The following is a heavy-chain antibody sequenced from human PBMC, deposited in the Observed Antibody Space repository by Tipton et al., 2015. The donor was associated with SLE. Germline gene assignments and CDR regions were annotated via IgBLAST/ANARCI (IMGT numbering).Heavy chain of an antibody. V-gene: IGHV3-33*08. D-gene: IGHD6-6*01. J-gene: IGHJ6*02. CDR1: GFTFSSYG. CDR2: IWYDGSNK. Sequence: RSLRLSCAASGFTFSSYGMHWVRQAPGKGLEWVAVIWYDGSNKYYADSVKGRFTISRDNSKNTLYLQMYSLRSDDTAVYFCARGELQRVHYYDMDVWGQGTSVTVSS. CDR3: ARGELQRVHYYDMDV.